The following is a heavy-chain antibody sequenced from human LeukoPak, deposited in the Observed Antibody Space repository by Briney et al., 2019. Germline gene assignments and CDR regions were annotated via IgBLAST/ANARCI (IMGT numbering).Heavy chain of an antibody. J-gene: IGHJ3*02. Sequence: GGSLRLSCAASGFRFSDAAMTWVRQAPGKGLEWVSLIGSVGHSTYYGDSVKGRFTISRDDSKNTLSLQMNSLRVEDTAIYYCAKDIELSILGLGTMVTVSS. D-gene: IGHD3-16*02. CDR1: GFRFSDAA. V-gene: IGHV3-23*01. CDR2: IGSVGHST. CDR3: AKDIELSI.